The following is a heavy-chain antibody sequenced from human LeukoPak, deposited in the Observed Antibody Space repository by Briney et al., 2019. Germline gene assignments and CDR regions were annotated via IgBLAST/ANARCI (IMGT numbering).Heavy chain of an antibody. V-gene: IGHV3-66*01. CDR1: GFTVSSDY. CDR3: ARDSGFSDYAY. CDR2: IYSDGST. Sequence: GGSLRLSCVGSGFTVSSDYMSWVRQAPGRGLEWVSIIYSDGSTYYANSVKGRFTISRDSSKNTLYLQMNSLRADDTAIHYCARDSGFSDYAYWGQGTLVTVSS. D-gene: IGHD4-17*01. J-gene: IGHJ4*02.